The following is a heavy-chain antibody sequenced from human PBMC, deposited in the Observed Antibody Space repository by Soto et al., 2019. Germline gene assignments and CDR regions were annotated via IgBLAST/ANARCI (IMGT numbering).Heavy chain of an antibody. V-gene: IGHV3-21*01. CDR2: ITSSSRHK. CDR1: GFTFSIYS. D-gene: IGHD6-13*01. Sequence: EVQLVESGGGLVKPGGSLRLSCVASGFTFSIYSMTWVRQAPGKGLEWVSSITSSSRHKYYAASVQGRFTISRDNAENSVYLQMNSLRVEDTAVYYCAGDIIAAAGTRWGQGTLVTVSS. CDR3: AGDIIAAAGTR. J-gene: IGHJ4*02.